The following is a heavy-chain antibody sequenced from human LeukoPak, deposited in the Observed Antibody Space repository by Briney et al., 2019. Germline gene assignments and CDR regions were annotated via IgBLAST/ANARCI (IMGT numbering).Heavy chain of an antibody. CDR2: IHYNGNT. J-gene: IGHJ4*02. CDR1: GGPISDHY. V-gene: IGHV4-59*08. CDR3: ARHTVSRAGGDFDY. Sequence: KSSETLSLTCTASGGPISDHYWSWIRQPPGKGLEWIAYIHYNGNTNSNPPLKSRVTISIDTSKNQFSLKLTSVTAADTAVYYCARHTVSRAGGDFDYWGQGTLVTVSS. D-gene: IGHD2-8*01.